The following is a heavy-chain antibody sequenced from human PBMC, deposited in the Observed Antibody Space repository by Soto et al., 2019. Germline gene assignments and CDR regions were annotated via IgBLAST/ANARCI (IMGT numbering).Heavy chain of an antibody. J-gene: IGHJ4*02. CDR1: GLTFSSYA. D-gene: IGHD1-26*01. CDR2: ISGSGGST. Sequence: GGSLRLSCAASGLTFSSYAMSWVRQAPGKGLEWVSAISGSGGSTYYADSVKGRFTISRDNSKNTLYLQMNSLRAEDTAVYYCVLGRWDDENDYWGQGTLVTVSS. V-gene: IGHV3-23*01. CDR3: VLGRWDDENDY.